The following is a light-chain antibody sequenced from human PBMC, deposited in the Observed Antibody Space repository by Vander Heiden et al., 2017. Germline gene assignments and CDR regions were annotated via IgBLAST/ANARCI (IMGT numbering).Light chain of an antibody. J-gene: IGLJ1*01. CDR3: NSYTTSNTYV. CDR1: SSDVGSSNR. V-gene: IGLV2-18*02. CDR2: EVN. Sequence: QSALTQPPSVSGSPGQSVTISCTGTSSDVGSSNRVSWYQQPPGTAPKVIIYEVNNRPSAVPDRFSGSQSGNTASLTISGLQAEDEADYYCNSYTTSNTYVFGTGTKVTVL.